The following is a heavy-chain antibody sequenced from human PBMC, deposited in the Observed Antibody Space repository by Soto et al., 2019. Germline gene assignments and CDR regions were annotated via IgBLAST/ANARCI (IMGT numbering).Heavy chain of an antibody. V-gene: IGHV4-4*02. CDR2: IHHTGTT. J-gene: IGHJ4*02. Sequence: PSETLSLTCAVSGGSIRSSNWWSWVRQPPGEGLEWIGEIHHTGTTHHNPSLRSRVTISLDKSKNQFSLKLRSVTAADTAVYFCARGGGIAAAALDYWGQGTLVTVSS. CDR1: GGSIRSSNW. CDR3: ARGGGIAAAALDY. D-gene: IGHD6-25*01.